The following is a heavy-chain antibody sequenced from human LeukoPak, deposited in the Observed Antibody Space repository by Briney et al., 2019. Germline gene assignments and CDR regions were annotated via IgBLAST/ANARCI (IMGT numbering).Heavy chain of an antibody. V-gene: IGHV3-23*01. CDR1: GFTFSSYV. Sequence: GGSLRLSCAASGFTFSSYVMSWVRQAPGKGLEWVSTISGSGGSTYYSDSVKGRMTISRDISKNTLYLQMNSLRPEDTAVYYCARAPDGMDVWGQGTTVTVSS. CDR3: ARAPDGMDV. CDR2: ISGSGGST. J-gene: IGHJ6*02.